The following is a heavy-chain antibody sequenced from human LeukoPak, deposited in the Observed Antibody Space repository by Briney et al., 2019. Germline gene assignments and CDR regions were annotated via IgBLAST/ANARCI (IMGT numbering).Heavy chain of an antibody. CDR2: INADGGRT. CDR3: ATWAFYHGMDV. V-gene: IGHV3-43*02. J-gene: IGHJ6*02. D-gene: IGHD2/OR15-2a*01. Sequence: QAGGSLRLSCVASGFTFDGYAMHWVRHAPGKGLEWVSLINADGGRTYYADSVNGRFTTSRDNSKNSLYLQMNSLRSEDSAVYYCATWAFYHGMDVWGQGTTVIVSS. CDR1: GFTFDGYA.